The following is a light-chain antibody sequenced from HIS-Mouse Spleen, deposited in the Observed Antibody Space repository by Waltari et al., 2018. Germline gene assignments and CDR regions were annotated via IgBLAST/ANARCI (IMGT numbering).Light chain of an antibody. J-gene: IGLJ1*01. Sequence: QSALPQPASVSGSPGQSITISCTGTSSDVGAYHYVPWYQQHPGKAPKLMFYEVSNRPSVVSNRFSGSKSGNTASLTISGLQAEDEADYYCSSYTSSSTFFGTGTKVTVL. CDR1: SSDVGAYHY. V-gene: IGLV2-14*01. CDR2: EVS. CDR3: SSYTSSSTF.